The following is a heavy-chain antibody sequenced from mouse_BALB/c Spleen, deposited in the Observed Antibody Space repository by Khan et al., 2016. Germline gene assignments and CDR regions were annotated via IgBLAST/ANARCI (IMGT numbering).Heavy chain of an antibody. CDR2: INTHSGVP. D-gene: IGHD4-1*01. CDR3: ARGETGTEVAY. J-gene: IGHJ3*01. Sequence: QIQLVQSGPELKKPGETVRISCKASGYTFTTAGMQWVQKMPGKGLKWIGWINTHSGVPKYAEDFKGRFAFSLETSASTAYLQISNLKNEDTATYFCARGETGTEVAYWGQGTLVTVSA. V-gene: IGHV9-4*02. CDR1: GYTFTTAG.